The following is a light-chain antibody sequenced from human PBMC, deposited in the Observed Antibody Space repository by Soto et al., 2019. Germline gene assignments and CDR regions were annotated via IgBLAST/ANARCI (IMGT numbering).Light chain of an antibody. CDR2: GAS. J-gene: IGKJ1*01. V-gene: IGKV3D-20*02. Sequence: EIVLTQSPGTLSLSPGERATLSCRASQSVISTYLAWYQQRPGRAPRLLIYGASSRATGIPDRFSGSGSGTDFTLTISRVEPEDFAVYYCQQRSKWRTFGQGTKVDIK. CDR3: QQRSKWRT. CDR1: QSVISTY.